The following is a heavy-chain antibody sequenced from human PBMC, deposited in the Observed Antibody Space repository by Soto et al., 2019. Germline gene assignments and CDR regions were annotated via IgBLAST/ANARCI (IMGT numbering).Heavy chain of an antibody. J-gene: IGHJ4*02. Sequence: GGSLRLSCVASGFTFSRYGMYWVRQAPGKGLEWVAVIWYDGRNKYYADSVKGRFTISRDNSKNTLYMQMNSLRAEDTAVYYCASGTYYDFWSGYSQFDYWGQGTLVTVSS. CDR1: GFTFSRYG. CDR3: ASGTYYDFWSGYSQFDY. D-gene: IGHD3-3*01. CDR2: IWYDGRNK. V-gene: IGHV3-33*07.